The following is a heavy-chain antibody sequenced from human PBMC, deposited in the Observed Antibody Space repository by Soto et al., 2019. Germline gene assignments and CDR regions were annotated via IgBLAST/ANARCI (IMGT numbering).Heavy chain of an antibody. V-gene: IGHV4-31*03. Sequence: PSETLSLTCTVSGGSISSGGYYWSWIRQHPGKGLEWIGYIYYSGSTYYNPSLKSRVTISVDTSKNQFSLKLSSVTAADTAVYYCAGHQLLLSSSWHDFDYWGQGTLVTVSS. CDR2: IYYSGST. CDR3: AGHQLLLSSSWHDFDY. CDR1: GGSISSGGYY. D-gene: IGHD6-13*01. J-gene: IGHJ4*02.